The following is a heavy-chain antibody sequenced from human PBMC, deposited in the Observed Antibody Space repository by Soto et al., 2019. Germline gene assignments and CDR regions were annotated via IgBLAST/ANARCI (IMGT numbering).Heavy chain of an antibody. CDR2: FDPEDGET. CDR3: ATTVATIARSSDFDY. CDR1: GYTLTELS. V-gene: IGHV1-24*01. Sequence: ASVKVSCKVSGYTLTELSMHWVRQAPGKGLEWMGGFDPEDGETIYAQKFQGRVTMTEDTSTDTAYMELSSLRSEDTAVYYCATTVATIARSSDFDYWAQGTLVTVSS. D-gene: IGHD5-12*01. J-gene: IGHJ4*02.